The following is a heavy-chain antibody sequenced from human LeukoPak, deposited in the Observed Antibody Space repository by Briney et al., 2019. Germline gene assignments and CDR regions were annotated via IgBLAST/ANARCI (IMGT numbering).Heavy chain of an antibody. CDR1: GFTFSSYA. V-gene: IGHV3-30*14. J-gene: IGHJ4*02. CDR2: ISYDGSNK. D-gene: IGHD3-10*01. Sequence: GGSLRLSCAASGFTFSSYAMHWVRQAPGKGLEWVAVISYDGSNKYYADSVKGRFTISRDNSKNTLYLQMNSLRAEDTAVYYCARDGEGFDYWGQGTLVTVSS. CDR3: ARDGEGFDY.